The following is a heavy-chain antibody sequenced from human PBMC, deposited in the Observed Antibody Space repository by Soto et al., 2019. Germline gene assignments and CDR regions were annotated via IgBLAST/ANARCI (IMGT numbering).Heavy chain of an antibody. J-gene: IGHJ4*02. Sequence: ASVKVSCKASGYTFTGYYMHWVRQAPGQGLEWMGWINPNSGGTNYAQKFQGRVTITADKSTSTAYMELSSLRSEDTAVYYCARDSPVAVAGLFDYWGQGTLVTV. V-gene: IGHV1-2*02. CDR1: GYTFTGYY. CDR3: ARDSPVAVAGLFDY. D-gene: IGHD6-19*01. CDR2: INPNSGGT.